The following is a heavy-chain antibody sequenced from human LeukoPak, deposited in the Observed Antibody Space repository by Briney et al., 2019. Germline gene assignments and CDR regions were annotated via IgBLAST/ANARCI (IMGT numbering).Heavy chain of an antibody. CDR1: GFTFSSYA. D-gene: IGHD3-22*01. J-gene: IGHJ4*02. CDR3: AKVLSYFYDSSGYYLDPYFDY. CDR2: ISGSGGST. V-gene: IGHV3-23*01. Sequence: GGSLRLSCAASGFTFSSYAMSWVRRAPGKGLEWVSAISGSGGSTYYADSVKGRFTISRDNSKNTLHLQMNSLRAEDTAVYYCAKVLSYFYDSSGYYLDPYFDYWGQGTLVTVSS.